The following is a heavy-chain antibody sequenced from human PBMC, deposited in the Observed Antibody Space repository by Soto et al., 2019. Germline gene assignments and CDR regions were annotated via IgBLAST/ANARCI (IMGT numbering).Heavy chain of an antibody. CDR3: ARDRWKSSWFDP. CDR1: GGSISSYY. V-gene: IGHV4-59*01. CDR2: IYYSGST. D-gene: IGHD1-1*01. Sequence: SETLSLTCTGSGGSISSYYWSWIRQPPGKGLEWIGYIYYSGSTNYNPSLKNRVTISVDTSKNQFSLKLSSVTAADTAVYYCARDRWKSSWFDPWGQGTLVTVSS. J-gene: IGHJ5*02.